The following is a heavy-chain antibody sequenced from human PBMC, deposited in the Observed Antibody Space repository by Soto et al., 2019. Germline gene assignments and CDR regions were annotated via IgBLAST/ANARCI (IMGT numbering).Heavy chain of an antibody. CDR3: ARDTLTVLQTYYFDY. V-gene: IGHV1-18*01. J-gene: IGHJ4*01. Sequence: GASVKVSCTASGYTFTSYGVTWVRQAPGQGLEWMGWISAYNGNTNYAQKFQGRVTMTTDTSTTTAYMELRSLRSDDTAVYYCARDTLTVLQTYYFDYWGHGTLVTV. CDR1: GYTFTSYG. CDR2: ISAYNGNT. D-gene: IGHD3-3*01.